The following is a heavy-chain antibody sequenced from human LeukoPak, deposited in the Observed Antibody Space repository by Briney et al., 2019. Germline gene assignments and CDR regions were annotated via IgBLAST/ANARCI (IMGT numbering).Heavy chain of an antibody. CDR2: INPNSGGT. V-gene: IGHV1-2*02. J-gene: IGHJ4*02. Sequence: ASVKVSCKASGYTFTGHYMHWVRQAPGQGLEWMGWINPNSGGTNYSQKFQGRVTMTRNTSISTAYMELSRLRSDDTAVYYCARTYYDILTGYSPLDYWGQGTLVTVSS. CDR3: ARTYYDILTGYSPLDY. D-gene: IGHD3-9*01. CDR1: GYTFTGHY.